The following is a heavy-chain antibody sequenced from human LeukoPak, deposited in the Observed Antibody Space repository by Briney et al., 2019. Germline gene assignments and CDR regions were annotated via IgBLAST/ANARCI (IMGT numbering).Heavy chain of an antibody. D-gene: IGHD3-22*01. CDR1: GGSLSSYF. J-gene: IGHJ5*02. CDR2: IYTSGST. V-gene: IGHV4-4*07. Sequence: PSETLSLTCTVSGGSLSSYFWIGMGQPAGKGLEWIGRIYTSGSTNYNPSLKSRVTISVDKSKNQFSLKLSSVTAADTAVYYCARDSSGYPPYNWFDPWVQGTLVTVSS. CDR3: ARDSSGYPPYNWFDP.